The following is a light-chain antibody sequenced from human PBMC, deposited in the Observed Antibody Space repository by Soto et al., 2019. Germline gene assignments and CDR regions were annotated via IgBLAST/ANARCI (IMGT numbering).Light chain of an antibody. CDR1: SSDVGGYNY. CDR2: DVS. Sequence: QSALTQPASVSGSPGQSIPISCTGTSSDVGGYNYVSWYQQHPGKAPKLMIYDVSNRPSGVSNRFSGSKSGNTASLTISGLQAEDESDYYCSSYTSSSSVVFGGGTKLPVL. J-gene: IGLJ2*01. CDR3: SSYTSSSSVV. V-gene: IGLV2-14*01.